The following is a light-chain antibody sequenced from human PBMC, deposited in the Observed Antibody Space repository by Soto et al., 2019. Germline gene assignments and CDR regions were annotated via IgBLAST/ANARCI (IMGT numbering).Light chain of an antibody. J-gene: IGKJ2*01. CDR2: KSS. CDR1: QSIGNW. CDR3: KPYGNYSPYT. Sequence: DIQMTQSPSTLSASVGDRVTITCRASQSIGNWLAWYQHKPGKAPKLLIYKSSNLESGVPSRFSGSGSGTEFTLTINSLQPDDFATSYCKPYGNYSPYTFGQGTKLEIK. V-gene: IGKV1-5*03.